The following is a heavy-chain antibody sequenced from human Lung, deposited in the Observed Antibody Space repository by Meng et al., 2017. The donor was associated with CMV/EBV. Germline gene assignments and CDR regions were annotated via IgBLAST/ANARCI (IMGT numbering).Heavy chain of an antibody. D-gene: IGHD3-3*01. J-gene: IGHJ6*02. Sequence: XVSXKGSGYSFTSYWIGWVRQMPGKGLEWMGIIYPGDSDTRYSPSFQGQVTISADKSISTAYLQWSSLKASDTAMYYCARLSYYDFWSGYYPYYYGMDVWGQGXTVTVSS. CDR2: IYPGDSDT. CDR1: GYSFTSYW. CDR3: ARLSYYDFWSGYYPYYYGMDV. V-gene: IGHV5-51*01.